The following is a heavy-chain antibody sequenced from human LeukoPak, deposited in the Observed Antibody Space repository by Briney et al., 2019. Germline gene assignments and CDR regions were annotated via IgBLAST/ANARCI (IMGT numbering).Heavy chain of an antibody. Sequence: GGSLRLSCAASGFTFSSYSMNWVRQAPGKGLEWVSSISSSSSYIYYADSVKGRFTISRDKAKNSLYLQMNSLRAEDTAVYYCARGYDILTGFDYWGQGTLVTVSS. V-gene: IGHV3-21*01. J-gene: IGHJ4*02. CDR1: GFTFSSYS. CDR2: ISSSSSYI. CDR3: ARGYDILTGFDY. D-gene: IGHD3-9*01.